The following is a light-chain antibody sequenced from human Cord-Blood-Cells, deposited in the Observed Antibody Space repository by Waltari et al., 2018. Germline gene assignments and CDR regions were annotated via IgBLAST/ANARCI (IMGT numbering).Light chain of an antibody. J-gene: IGKJ1*01. CDR1: QSVSSSY. CDR2: GAS. V-gene: IGKV3-20*01. CDR3: QQYSSSRT. Sequence: EIVLTQSPGTLPSSPGERATLSCRASQSVSSSYVAWYQQKPGQAPRLLIYGASSRATGLPDRFSGSGSGTDFTLTISRVEPEDFAVYYCQQYSSSRTFGQGTKVEIK.